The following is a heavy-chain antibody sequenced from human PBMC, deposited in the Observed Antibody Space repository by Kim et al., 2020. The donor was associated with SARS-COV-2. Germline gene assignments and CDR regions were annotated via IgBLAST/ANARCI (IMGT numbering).Heavy chain of an antibody. CDR1: GFTFSSYG. Sequence: GGSLRLSCAASGFTFSSYGMHWVRQAPGKGLEWVAVIWYDGSNKYYADSVKGRFTISRDNSKNTLYLQMNSLRAEDTAVYYCAKGDYRYPLYYYYGMDVWGQGTTVTVSS. CDR3: AKGDYRYPLYYYYGMDV. J-gene: IGHJ6*02. V-gene: IGHV3-33*06. CDR2: IWYDGSNK. D-gene: IGHD3-16*02.